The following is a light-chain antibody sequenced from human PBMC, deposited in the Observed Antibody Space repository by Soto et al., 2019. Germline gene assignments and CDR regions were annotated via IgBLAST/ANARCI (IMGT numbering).Light chain of an antibody. CDR3: AAWDDSLNGFYV. Sequence: QSILTQPPSVSAAPGQRVTISCTGGGSNIGSGYDVHWYQQHPGTGPRLLIHRTDSRPSGVPDRFSGSKSGASASLAITGLQIEDEADYYCAAWDDSLNGFYVFGTGTKVTVL. J-gene: IGLJ1*01. V-gene: IGLV1-40*01. CDR1: GSNIGSGYD. CDR2: RTD.